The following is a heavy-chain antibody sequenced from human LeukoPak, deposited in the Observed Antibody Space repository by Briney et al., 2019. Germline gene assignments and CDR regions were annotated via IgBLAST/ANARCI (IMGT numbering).Heavy chain of an antibody. D-gene: IGHD5-18*01. Sequence: PGRSLRLSCAASGFTFSSYGMHWVRQAPGKGLEWVAVISYDGSNKYYADSVKGRFTISRDNSKNTLYLQMNSLRAEDTAVYYCAKDFAVTAMVRGMEYYFDYWGQGTLVTVSS. J-gene: IGHJ4*02. CDR3: AKDFAVTAMVRGMEYYFDY. CDR1: GFTFSSYG. V-gene: IGHV3-30*18. CDR2: ISYDGSNK.